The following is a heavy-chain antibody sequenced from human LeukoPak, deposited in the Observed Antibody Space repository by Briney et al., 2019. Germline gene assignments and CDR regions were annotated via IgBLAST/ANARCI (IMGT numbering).Heavy chain of an antibody. V-gene: IGHV4-59*08. D-gene: IGHD3-9*01. Sequence: SETLSLTCTVSGASITSYYWSWIRQSPGKGLEWLGYIHHNGAANYNPSLQSRVTTSVAVSKGQFSLRLTSMTATDTALYYCARGPELRYVNWLSQYTYFYGLDVWGQGTTVTVSS. CDR3: ARGPELRYVNWLSQYTYFYGLDV. CDR2: IHHNGAA. CDR1: GASITSYY. J-gene: IGHJ6*02.